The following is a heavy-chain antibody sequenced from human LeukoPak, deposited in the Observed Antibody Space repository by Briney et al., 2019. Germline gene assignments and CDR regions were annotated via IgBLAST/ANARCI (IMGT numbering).Heavy chain of an antibody. J-gene: IGHJ4*02. Sequence: PGGSLRLSCAASGFTVSSNYMSWVRQAPGKGLEWVSVIFIDDSTYYSDSVKGRFTIPRDNSKNTLYLQMNSLRAEDTAVYYCARGGPIAARPQDPDYWGQGTLVTVSS. V-gene: IGHV3-53*01. CDR3: ARGGPIAARPQDPDY. D-gene: IGHD6-6*01. CDR1: GFTVSSNY. CDR2: IFIDDST.